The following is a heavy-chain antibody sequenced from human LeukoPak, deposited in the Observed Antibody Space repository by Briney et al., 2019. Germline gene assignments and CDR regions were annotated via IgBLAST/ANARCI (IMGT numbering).Heavy chain of an antibody. CDR1: VYSFTSYY. Sequence: ASVKVSCKAYVYSFTSYYIHWVRQDPGQGLEWMGWMNPNSGNTGYAQKFQGRVTMTRNTSISTAYMELSSLRSEDTAVYYCARDLGAAAGFGVFRPWGQGTLVTVSS. V-gene: IGHV1-8*02. CDR3: ARDLGAAAGFGVFRP. CDR2: MNPNSGNT. D-gene: IGHD6-13*01. J-gene: IGHJ5*02.